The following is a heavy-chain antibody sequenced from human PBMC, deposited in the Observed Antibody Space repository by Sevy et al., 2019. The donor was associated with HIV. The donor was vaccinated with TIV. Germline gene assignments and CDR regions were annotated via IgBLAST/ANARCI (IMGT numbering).Heavy chain of an antibody. Sequence: GGSLRLSCEASGFTFSPYWMTWVRQAPGKGLEWVANIRPDGSDKYYVDSGKGRFTISRDNAKNSLYLQMNSLRADDTAMYYGARGVGLDRWGQGALVTVSS. V-gene: IGHV3-7*01. J-gene: IGHJ5*02. CDR1: GFTFSPYW. CDR3: ARGVGLDR. CDR2: IRPDGSDK. D-gene: IGHD1-26*01.